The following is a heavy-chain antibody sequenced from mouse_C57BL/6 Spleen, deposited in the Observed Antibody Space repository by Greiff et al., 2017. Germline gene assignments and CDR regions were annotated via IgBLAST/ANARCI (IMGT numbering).Heavy chain of an antibody. V-gene: IGHV3-6*01. CDR3: ARGDDGGYFDG. CDR1: GYSITSGYY. J-gene: IGHJ1*03. CDR2: IRYDGSN. Sequence: EVKLMESGPGLVKPSPSLSLTCSVTGYSITSGYYWNWIRQFPGNKLEWMGYIRYDGSNNYNPSLKNRISITPDTSKNQLFLKLISVTTEDTATYYCARGDDGGYFDGWGTGPTVTVSS.